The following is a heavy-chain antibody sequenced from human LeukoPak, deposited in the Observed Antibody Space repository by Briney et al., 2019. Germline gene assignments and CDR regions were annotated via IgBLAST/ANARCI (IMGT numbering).Heavy chain of an antibody. CDR2: INGDGTTT. CDR3: SRSQFDY. V-gene: IGHV3-74*01. CDR1: GFPFSSYW. Sequence: PGGSLRLSCATSGFPFSSYWMLWVRQAPGKGLKWVSRINGDGTTTTYADSVKGRFTISRDNTENILYLQMDSLRAEDTAIYYCSRSQFDYWGQGVLVTVSS. J-gene: IGHJ4*02.